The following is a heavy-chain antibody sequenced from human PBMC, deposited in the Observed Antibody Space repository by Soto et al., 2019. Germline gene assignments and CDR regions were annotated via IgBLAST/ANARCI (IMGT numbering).Heavy chain of an antibody. Sequence: QVQLVESGGGVVQPGMSLRLSCAASGFTFSSYGMHWVRQAPGKGLEWVAVISYDGSNKYHADSVKGRFTISRDNPKNTLYLQMNSLRVEDTAVYYCAKTTDRSGYYSRFDYWGQGALVTVSS. V-gene: IGHV3-30*18. J-gene: IGHJ4*02. CDR2: ISYDGSNK. CDR1: GFTFSSYG. CDR3: AKTTDRSGYYSRFDY. D-gene: IGHD3-22*01.